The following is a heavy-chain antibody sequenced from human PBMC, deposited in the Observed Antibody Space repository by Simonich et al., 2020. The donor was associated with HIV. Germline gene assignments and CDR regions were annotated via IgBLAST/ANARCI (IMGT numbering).Heavy chain of an antibody. Sequence: EVQLVESGGGLVKPGGSLRLSCAASGFTFSGYSMNWVRQAPGKGLEWVSSISKISSYIYYADSGKGRFTISRDNAKNSLYLQMNSLRAEDTAVYYCARDGRKGSSTSCSDYWGQGTLVTVSS. D-gene: IGHD2-2*01. CDR2: ISKISSYI. V-gene: IGHV3-21*01. J-gene: IGHJ4*02. CDR3: ARDGRKGSSTSCSDY. CDR1: GFTFSGYS.